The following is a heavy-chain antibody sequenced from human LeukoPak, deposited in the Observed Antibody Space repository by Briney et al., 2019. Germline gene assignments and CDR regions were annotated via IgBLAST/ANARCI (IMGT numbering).Heavy chain of an antibody. D-gene: IGHD1-26*01. Sequence: PSETLSLTCAVSGYSISSDYYWGWIRQPPGKGLEWIGSMYHSGTSYYNPSLKSRVTVSLDTSKNQFSLRLTSVTAADTAVYYCARQDIGSHYHDYWGQGTLVTVSS. CDR3: ARQDIGSHYHDY. CDR1: GYSISSDYY. V-gene: IGHV4-38-2*01. CDR2: MYHSGTS. J-gene: IGHJ4*02.